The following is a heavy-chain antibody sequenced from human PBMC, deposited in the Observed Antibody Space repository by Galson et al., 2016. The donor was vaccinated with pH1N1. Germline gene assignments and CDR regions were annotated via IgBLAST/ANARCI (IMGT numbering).Heavy chain of an antibody. CDR2: TYYRSKWYN. Sequence: CAISGDSVSSNSAAWNWIRQSPSRGLEWLGRTYYRSKWYNDYAVSVKSRITINPDTSKNQFSLQLNSVTPEDTAVYYCARGGLYYDSSGPSYGMDVWVQGTTVTVSS. CDR3: ARGGLYYDSSGPSYGMDV. V-gene: IGHV6-1*01. CDR1: GDSVSSNSAA. J-gene: IGHJ6*02. D-gene: IGHD3-22*01.